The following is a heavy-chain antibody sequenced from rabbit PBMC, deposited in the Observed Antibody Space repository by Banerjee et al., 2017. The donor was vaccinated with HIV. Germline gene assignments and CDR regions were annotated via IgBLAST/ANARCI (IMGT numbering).Heavy chain of an antibody. Sequence: QEQLVESGGGLVQPEGSLTLTCIASRFSLSSGAMSWVRQAPGKGLEWIACINTSSGSTVYATWAKGRFTISKASWTTVTLQMTSLTAADTASYFCARDLAGVIGWNFNLWGQGTLVTVS. CDR3: ARDLAGVIGWNFNL. J-gene: IGHJ4*01. CDR1: RFSLSSGAM. V-gene: IGHV1S45*01. D-gene: IGHD4-1*01. CDR2: INTSSGST.